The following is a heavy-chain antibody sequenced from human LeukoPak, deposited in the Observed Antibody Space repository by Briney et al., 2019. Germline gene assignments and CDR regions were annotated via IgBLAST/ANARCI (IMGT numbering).Heavy chain of an antibody. CDR1: GFTFSNHW. D-gene: IGHD3-22*01. V-gene: IGHV3-7*04. Sequence: GGSLRLSCAASGFTFSNHWMTWIRQAPGRGLGRVANIKQDGIEKYYVDSVEGRLTVSRDNTKNSLFLQMHSLRVDDTAVYYCARGSSGYYCDHFQSWGQGSLVTVSS. CDR2: IKQDGIEK. J-gene: IGHJ1*01. CDR3: ARGSSGYYCDHFQS.